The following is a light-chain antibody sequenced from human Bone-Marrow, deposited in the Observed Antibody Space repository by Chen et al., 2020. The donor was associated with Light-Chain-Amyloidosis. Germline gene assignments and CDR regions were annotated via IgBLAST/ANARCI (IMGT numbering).Light chain of an antibody. CDR1: ESVVGW. Sequence: DIQLTQSPSTLSASVGDRVTITCRASESVVGWLAWYRHHPGKAPKLLMYHGSTLHSGVPSRFSGSGFATDFSLIISNLEPEDFATYYCQQYSSRVLSFGGGTKVEMK. J-gene: IGKJ4*01. CDR2: HGS. CDR3: QQYSSRVLS. V-gene: IGKV1-5*01.